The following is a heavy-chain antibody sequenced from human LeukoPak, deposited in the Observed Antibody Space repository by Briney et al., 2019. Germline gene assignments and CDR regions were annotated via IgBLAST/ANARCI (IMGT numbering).Heavy chain of an antibody. V-gene: IGHV1-2*02. CDR3: ASRGEGSSWTFDY. CDR2: INPQSGGT. Sequence: ASVTVSCKASGYTFTGYYLHWVRQAPGQGLEWMGWINPQSGGTNYAQNFQGRVTMTRDTSVSTAYMELSSLRSDDTAVHYCASRGEGSSWTFDYWGQGTLVTVSS. J-gene: IGHJ4*02. CDR1: GYTFTGYY. D-gene: IGHD6-13*01.